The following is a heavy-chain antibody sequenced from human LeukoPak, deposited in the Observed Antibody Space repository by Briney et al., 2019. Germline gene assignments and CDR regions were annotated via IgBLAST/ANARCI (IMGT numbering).Heavy chain of an antibody. J-gene: IGHJ4*02. CDR1: GFTFSHSA. CDR2: IKQDGSEK. CDR3: ARLDYDSSGLSDY. Sequence: GGSLRLSCAASGFTFSHSAMSWVRQAPGKGLEWVANIKQDGSEKYYVDSVKGRFTISRDNAKNSLYLQMNSLRAEDTAVYYCARLDYDSSGLSDYWGQGTLVTVSS. D-gene: IGHD3-22*01. V-gene: IGHV3-7*01.